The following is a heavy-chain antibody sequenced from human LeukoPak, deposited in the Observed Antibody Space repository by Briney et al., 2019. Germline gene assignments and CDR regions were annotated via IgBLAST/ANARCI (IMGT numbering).Heavy chain of an antibody. J-gene: IGHJ6*02. D-gene: IGHD2-15*01. CDR2: INHSGST. CDR3: ARGDIVVVVAAARSVYYYYYGMDV. V-gene: IGHV4-30-2*01. Sequence: SQTLSLTCTVSGGSISSGGYYWSWIRQPPGKGLEWIGEINHSGSTNYNPSLKSRVTISVDTSKNQFSLKLSSVTAADTAVYYCARGDIVVVVAAARSVYYYYYGMDVWGQGTTVTVSS. CDR1: GGSISSGGYY.